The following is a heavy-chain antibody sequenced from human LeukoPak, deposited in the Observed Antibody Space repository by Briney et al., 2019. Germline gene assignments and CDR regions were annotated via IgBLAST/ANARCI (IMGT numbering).Heavy chain of an antibody. J-gene: IGHJ5*02. D-gene: IGHD2-8*01. Sequence: GASVKVSCKASGYTFTSYALGWVRQAPGQGLEWMGWINTNTGNPTYAQGFTGRFVFSLDASVSTAYLQIRRLKAEDTAVYYCARVPFVVMGDTGNWFDPWGQGTLVTVSS. CDR2: INTNTGNP. V-gene: IGHV7-4-1*01. CDR1: GYTFTSYA. CDR3: ARVPFVVMGDTGNWFDP.